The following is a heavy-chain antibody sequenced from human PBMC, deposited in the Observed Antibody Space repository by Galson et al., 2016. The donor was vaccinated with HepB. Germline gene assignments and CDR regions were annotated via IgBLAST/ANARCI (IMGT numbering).Heavy chain of an antibody. J-gene: IGHJ4*02. D-gene: IGHD6-19*01. CDR2: IIPIFGTA. V-gene: IGHV1-69*13. CDR1: GGTFSSYA. CDR3: ARDLRSSRWHYFDY. Sequence: SVKVSCKASGGTFSSYAISWVRQAPGQGLEWMGGIIPIFGTANYAQKLQGRVTITADESPSTAYMELSSLRSEDTAVYYCARDLRSSRWHYFDYWGQGTLVTVSS.